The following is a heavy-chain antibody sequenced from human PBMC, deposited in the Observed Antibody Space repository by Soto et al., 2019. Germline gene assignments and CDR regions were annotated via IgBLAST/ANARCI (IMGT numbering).Heavy chain of an antibody. V-gene: IGHV5-51*01. Sequence: GESLKISCKGSGYNFNTYWFAWVRQMPGKDLQWMGIIYPGESDARYSPSFQGQVTISADKSISTAYLQWSSLKASDTAIYYCARQPCSSSNCHSGSQYYFYDWGQGTRGTVSS. CDR3: ARQPCSSSNCHSGSQYYFYD. CDR1: GYNFNTYW. CDR2: IYPGESDA. J-gene: IGHJ4*02. D-gene: IGHD2-2*01.